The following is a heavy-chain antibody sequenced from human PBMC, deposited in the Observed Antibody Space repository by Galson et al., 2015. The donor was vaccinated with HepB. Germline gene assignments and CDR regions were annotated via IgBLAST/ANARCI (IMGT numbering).Heavy chain of an antibody. J-gene: IGHJ4*02. V-gene: IGHV3-30*18. CDR1: GFSFSTYG. Sequence: SLRLSCAASGFSFSTYGMHWVRQAPGRGLEWVAVISFDGRKKEYADSVKGRFTISRDNSRNTLYLQMNSLRVEDTAVYYCAKDIVATILDYFDNWGPGTLVTVSS. CDR3: AKDIVATILDYFDN. D-gene: IGHD5-12*01. CDR2: ISFDGRKK.